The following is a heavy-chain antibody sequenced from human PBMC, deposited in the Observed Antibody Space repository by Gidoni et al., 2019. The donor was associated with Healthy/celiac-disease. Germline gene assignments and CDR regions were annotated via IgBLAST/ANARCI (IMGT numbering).Heavy chain of an antibody. V-gene: IGHV4-34*01. Sequence: QVQLQQWGAGLLKPSETLSLTCAVYGGSFSGYYWSWIRQPPGKGMEWSGEINHSGSTNNNPSLKSRVTISVDTSKNQCSLKLSSVTAADTAVYYCARSPPSSGYSSGWYFRDKLNFDYWGQGTLVTVSS. CDR2: INHSGST. J-gene: IGHJ4*02. CDR1: GGSFSGYY. CDR3: ARSPPSSGYSSGWYFRDKLNFDY. D-gene: IGHD6-19*01.